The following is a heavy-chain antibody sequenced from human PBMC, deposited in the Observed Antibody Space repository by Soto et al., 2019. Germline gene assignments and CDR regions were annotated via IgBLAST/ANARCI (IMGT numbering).Heavy chain of an antibody. CDR3: ARDTYYYDSSGYVEGFDY. CDR2: IIPIFGTA. CDR1: GGTFSSYA. V-gene: IGHV1-69*06. D-gene: IGHD3-22*01. Sequence: QVQLVQSGAEVKKPGSSVKVSCKASGGTFSSYAIGWVRQAPGQGLEWMGGIIPIFGTANYAQKFQGRVTITADKSTSTAYMELSSLRSEDTAVYYCARDTYYYDSSGYVEGFDYWGQGTLVTVSS. J-gene: IGHJ4*02.